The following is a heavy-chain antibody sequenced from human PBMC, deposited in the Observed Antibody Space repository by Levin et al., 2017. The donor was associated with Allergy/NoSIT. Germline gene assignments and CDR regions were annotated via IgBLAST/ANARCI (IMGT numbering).Heavy chain of an antibody. CDR3: ARDEVPGSGWFGELFDPSRRTNYYYYGMDV. Sequence: GESLKISCAASGFTFSSYSMNWVRQAPGKGLEWVSYISSSSSTIYYADSVKGRFTISRDNAKNSLYLQMNSLRDEDTAVYYCARDEVPGSGWFGELFDPSRRTNYYYYGMDVWGQGTTVTVSS. J-gene: IGHJ6*02. CDR2: ISSSSSTI. V-gene: IGHV3-48*02. CDR1: GFTFSSYS. D-gene: IGHD3-10*01.